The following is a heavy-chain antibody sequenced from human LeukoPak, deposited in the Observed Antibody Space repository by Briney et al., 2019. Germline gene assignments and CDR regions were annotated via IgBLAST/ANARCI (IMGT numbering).Heavy chain of an antibody. CDR1: GFTVSSNY. D-gene: IGHD3-10*01. CDR2: IYSGGST. CDR3: ARDRGSGSYGIFDY. J-gene: IGHJ4*02. V-gene: IGHV3-53*01. Sequence: GGSLRLSCAASGFTVSSNYMSWVRQAPGKGLGWVSVIYSGGSTYYADSVKGRFTISRDNSKNTLYHQMNSLRAEDTAVYYCARDRGSGSYGIFDYWGQGTLVTVSS.